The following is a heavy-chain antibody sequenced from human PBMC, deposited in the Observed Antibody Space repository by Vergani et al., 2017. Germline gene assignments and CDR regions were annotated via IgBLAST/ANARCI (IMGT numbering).Heavy chain of an antibody. J-gene: IGHJ6*02. CDR2: IKSKTDGGTT. CDR3: AKGLAELYYDFWSGYYYGMDV. Sequence: EVQLVESGGGLVKPGGSLRLSCAASGFTFSNAWMSWVRQAPGKGLEWVGRIKSKTDGGTTDYAAPVKGRFTISRDDSKNTLYLQMNSLKTEDTAVYYCAKGLAELYYDFWSGYYYGMDVWGQGTTVTVSS. CDR1: GFTFSNAW. D-gene: IGHD3-3*01. V-gene: IGHV3-15*01.